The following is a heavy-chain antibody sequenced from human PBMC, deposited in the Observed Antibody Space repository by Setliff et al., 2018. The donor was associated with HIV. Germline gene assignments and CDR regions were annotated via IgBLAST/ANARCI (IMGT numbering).Heavy chain of an antibody. V-gene: IGHV4-39*01. CDR3: ARHPFYCSGGSCYSYYYYYMDV. CDR2: IYYSGST. CDR1: GGSISSSSYY. D-gene: IGHD2-15*01. J-gene: IGHJ6*03. Sequence: PSETLSLTCTVSGGSISSSSYYWGWIRQPPGKGLEWIGSIYYSGSTYYNPSLKSRVTISVDTSKNQFSLKLSSVTAADTAVYYCARHPFYCSGGSCYSYYYYYMDVWGKGTTVTV.